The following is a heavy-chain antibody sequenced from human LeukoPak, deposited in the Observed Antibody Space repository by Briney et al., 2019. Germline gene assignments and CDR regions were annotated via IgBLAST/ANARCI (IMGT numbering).Heavy chain of an antibody. V-gene: IGHV3-66*01. CDR1: GFTVSNNY. Sequence: GGSLRLSCAASGFTVSNNYMTWVRQPPGKGLEWVSVMYSVGSTYYADSVKGRFTISRDNSKNTLYLLMNSLRAEDTAVYYCAGSLAYCGGDCRLGDYWGQGTLVTVSS. CDR3: AGSLAYCGGDCRLGDY. CDR2: MYSVGST. J-gene: IGHJ4*02. D-gene: IGHD2-21*02.